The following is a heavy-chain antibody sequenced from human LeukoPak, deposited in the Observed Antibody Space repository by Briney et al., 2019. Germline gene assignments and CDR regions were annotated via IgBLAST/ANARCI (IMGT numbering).Heavy chain of an antibody. CDR2: IIPILGIA. J-gene: IGHJ6*02. CDR1: GGTFSSYA. V-gene: IGHV1-69*04. D-gene: IGHD6-25*01. CDR3: ARIRSGRKAGYYYYGMDV. Sequence: SVKVSCKASGGTFSSYAISWVRQAPGQGLEWMGRIIPILGIANYAQKFQGRVTITADKSTSTAYMELSSLRSEDTAVYYCARIRSGRKAGYYYYGMDVWGQGTTVTVSS.